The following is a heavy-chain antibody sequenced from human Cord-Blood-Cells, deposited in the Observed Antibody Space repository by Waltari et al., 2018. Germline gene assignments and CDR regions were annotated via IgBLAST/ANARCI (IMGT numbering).Heavy chain of an antibody. V-gene: IGHV3-33*01. J-gene: IGHJ4*02. CDR2: IWYDGSNK. CDR3: ARNSGGLDY. Sequence: QVQLVESGGGVAQPGRSLRLSCAASVFTFSSYGMHWVRQAPGKGLGWGAVIWYDGSNKYYADSVKGRFTISRDNSKNTLYLQMNSLRAEDTAVYYCARNSGGLDYWGQGTLVTVSS. CDR1: VFTFSSYG. D-gene: IGHD3-16*01.